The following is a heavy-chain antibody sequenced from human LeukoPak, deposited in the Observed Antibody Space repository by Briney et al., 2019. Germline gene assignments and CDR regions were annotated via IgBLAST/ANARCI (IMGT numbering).Heavy chain of an antibody. J-gene: IGHJ4*02. CDR2: ISWKSGSI. CDR1: GFTFDDYA. Sequence: PGGSLRLSGAASGFTFDDYAMHWVRQAPGKGLEWVSGISWKSGSIGYADSVKGRFTISRDNAKNSLYLQMNSLRAEDTALYYCAKDSYSSSSPDFDYWGQGTLVTVSS. V-gene: IGHV3-9*01. D-gene: IGHD6-6*01. CDR3: AKDSYSSSSPDFDY.